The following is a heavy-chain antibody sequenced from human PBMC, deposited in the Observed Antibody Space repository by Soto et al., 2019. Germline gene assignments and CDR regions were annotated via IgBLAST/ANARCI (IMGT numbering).Heavy chain of an antibody. CDR3: ARDSRNDYYYMDA. J-gene: IGHJ6*03. CDR2: ISLSSSTI. CDR1: GFTFSSYN. V-gene: IGHV3-48*01. Sequence: GGSLRLSCAASGFTFSSYNMNWVRQAPGKGLEWISDISLSSSTIFYADSVKGRFTISRDNAKNSLYLQMNSLRAEDMAVYYCARDSRNDYYYMDAWGKGTTFTGSS. D-gene: IGHD1-1*01.